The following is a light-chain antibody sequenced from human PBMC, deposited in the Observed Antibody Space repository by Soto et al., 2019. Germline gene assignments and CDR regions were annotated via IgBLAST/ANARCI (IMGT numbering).Light chain of an antibody. CDR3: QQYDTSLSMYT. Sequence: EIVLTQSPGTLSLSPGERATLSCRAIQSVSSTYLAWYQQKPGQAPRLVIYAASNRATGIPDRFSGSASGADFTLTISRLEPEDFAVYYCQQYDTSLSMYTFGQGTKLEIK. CDR2: AAS. CDR1: QSVSSTY. J-gene: IGKJ2*01. V-gene: IGKV3-20*01.